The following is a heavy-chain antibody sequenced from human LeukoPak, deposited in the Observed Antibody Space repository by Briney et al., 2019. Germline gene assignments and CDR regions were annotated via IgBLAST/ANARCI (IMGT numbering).Heavy chain of an antibody. J-gene: IGHJ3*02. Sequence: GGSLRLSCAASGFTFSSYGMNWVRQAPGKGLEWVSSISSSSSYIYYADSVKGRFTISRDNAKNSLYLQMNSLRAEDTAVYYCARDPFYDSSLGDIWGQGTMVTVSS. D-gene: IGHD3-22*01. CDR2: ISSSSSYI. CDR1: GFTFSSYG. CDR3: ARDPFYDSSLGDI. V-gene: IGHV3-21*01.